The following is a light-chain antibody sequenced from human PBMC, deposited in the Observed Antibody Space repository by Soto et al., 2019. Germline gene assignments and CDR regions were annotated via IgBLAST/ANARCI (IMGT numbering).Light chain of an antibody. Sequence: EIVMTQSPATLSVSPGERATLSCRASQSISSDLAWYQQKPGQAPRVLIYGASNRATDIPARFSGSGSGTEFTLTISSLQSEDFSFYYCQQYNNWPTWTVGQVTTVE. V-gene: IGKV3-15*01. CDR3: QQYNNWPTWT. J-gene: IGKJ1*01. CDR2: GAS. CDR1: QSISSD.